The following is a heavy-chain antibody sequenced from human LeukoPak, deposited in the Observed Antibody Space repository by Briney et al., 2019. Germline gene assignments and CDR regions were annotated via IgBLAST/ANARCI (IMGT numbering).Heavy chain of an antibody. V-gene: IGHV3-48*02. CDR3: ARGRGYYGSGNYYVDY. J-gene: IGHJ4*02. CDR2: ISTSSSTI. CDR1: GFIFGSYS. Sequence: GGSLRLSCAASGFIFGSYSMIWVRQAPGKGLEWVSYISTSSSTIYYADSAKGRFTISRDNAKNSLFLQVNSLRDEDTAVYYCARGRGYYGSGNYYVDYWGQGTLVTVSS. D-gene: IGHD3-10*01.